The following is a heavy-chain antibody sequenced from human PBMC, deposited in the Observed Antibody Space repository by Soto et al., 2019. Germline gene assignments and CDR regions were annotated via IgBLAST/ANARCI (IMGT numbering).Heavy chain of an antibody. Sequence: ASVKVSCKASGYTFTSYDINWVRQATGQGLEWMGWMNPNSGNTGYARKFQGRVTMTRNTSISTAYMELSSLRSEDTAVYYCARALQEDIVLVPAANDYWGQGTLVTVSS. CDR1: GYTFTSYD. D-gene: IGHD2-2*01. CDR3: ARALQEDIVLVPAANDY. V-gene: IGHV1-8*01. J-gene: IGHJ4*02. CDR2: MNPNSGNT.